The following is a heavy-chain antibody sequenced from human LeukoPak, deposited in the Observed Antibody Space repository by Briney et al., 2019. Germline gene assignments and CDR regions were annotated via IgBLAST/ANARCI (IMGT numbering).Heavy chain of an antibody. CDR1: GFTFSSYW. J-gene: IGHJ4*02. D-gene: IGHD5-18*01. CDR3: ASIQLWFRYYFGY. CDR2: IKQDGSEK. V-gene: IGHV3-7*03. Sequence: GGSLRLSCAASGFTFSSYWVSWVRQAPGKGLEWVANIKQDGSEKYYVDSVKGRFTISRGNAKNSLYLQMNSLRAEDTAVYYCASIQLWFRYYFGYWGQGTLVTVSS.